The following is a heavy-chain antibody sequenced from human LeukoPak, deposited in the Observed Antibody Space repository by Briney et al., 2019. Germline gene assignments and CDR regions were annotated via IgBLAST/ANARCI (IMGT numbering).Heavy chain of an antibody. CDR1: GFTFSSYW. Sequence: GGSLRLSCAASGFTFSSYWMHWVRQAPGKGLEWLSSITSSSDIYYADSLKGRITISRDNTKNTLYLQMNSLRAEDTAVYYCAKDDGGSYYIYYYYMDVWGKGTTVTISS. J-gene: IGHJ6*03. CDR2: ITSSSDI. D-gene: IGHD3-16*01. CDR3: AKDDGGSYYIYYYYMDV. V-gene: IGHV3-21*04.